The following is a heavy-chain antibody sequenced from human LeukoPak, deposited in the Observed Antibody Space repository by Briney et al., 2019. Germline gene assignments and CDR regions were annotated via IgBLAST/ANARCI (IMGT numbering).Heavy chain of an antibody. CDR2: IDWDDDK. D-gene: IGHD3-9*01. CDR3: ARMILTGYHPYGMDV. J-gene: IGHJ6*02. V-gene: IGHV2-70*11. Sequence: SGPALVKPTQTLTLTCTFSGFSLSTSGMCVSWIRQPPGKALEWLARIDWDDDKYYSTSLKTRLTISKDTSKNQVVLTITNMDPVDTATYYCARMILTGYHPYGMDVWGQGTTVTVSS. CDR1: GFSLSTSGMC.